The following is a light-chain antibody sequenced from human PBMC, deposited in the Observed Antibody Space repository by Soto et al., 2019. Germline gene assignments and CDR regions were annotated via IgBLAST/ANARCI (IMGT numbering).Light chain of an antibody. CDR3: SAYTHSNTVI. V-gene: IGLV2-14*03. CDR1: SSDVAAYNF. CDR2: EVI. Sequence: QSALTQPASVSGSPGQSITISCTGTSSDVAAYNFVSWYQQHPGEVPKLMIYEVIKRPSGISDRFSGSKSGNTASLTISGLQAEDEADYYCSAYTHSNTVIFGGGTKLTDL. J-gene: IGLJ2*01.